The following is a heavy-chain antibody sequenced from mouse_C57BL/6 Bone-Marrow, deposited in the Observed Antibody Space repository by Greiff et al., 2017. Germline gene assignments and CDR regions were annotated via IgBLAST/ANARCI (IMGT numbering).Heavy chain of an antibody. CDR2: ISYDGSN. Sequence: ESGPGLVKPSQSLSLTCSVTGYSITSGYYWNWIRQFPGNKLEWMGYISYDGSNNYNPSLKNRISITRDTSKNQFFLKLNSVTTEDTATYYCARAPSLDWGQGTTLTVSS. V-gene: IGHV3-6*01. J-gene: IGHJ2*01. CDR3: ARAPSLD. CDR1: GYSITSGYY.